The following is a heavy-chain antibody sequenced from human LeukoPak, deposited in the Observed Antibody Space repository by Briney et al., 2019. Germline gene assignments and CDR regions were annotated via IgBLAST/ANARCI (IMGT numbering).Heavy chain of an antibody. D-gene: IGHD6-13*01. CDR3: ARATRYSSSEPDAFDI. CDR1: GGSISSSSYY. CDR2: IYYSGST. Sequence: SETLSLTCTVSGGSISSSSYYWGWIRQPPGKGLEWIGSIYYSGSTYYNPSLKSRVTISVDTSKNQFSLKLSSVTAADTAVYYCARATRYSSSEPDAFDIWGQGTMVTVSS. J-gene: IGHJ3*02. V-gene: IGHV4-39*01.